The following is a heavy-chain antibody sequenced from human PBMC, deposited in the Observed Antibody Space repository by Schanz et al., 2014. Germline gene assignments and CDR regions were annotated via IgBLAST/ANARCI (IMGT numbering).Heavy chain of an antibody. Sequence: QAQLVESGGGVVQPGRSLRLSCVASGFTFISYDIHWVRQAPGKGLEWVAVIRYDGRNKNFVESVKGRFTISRDNSNNTVYLQMNTLRAEDTAVYYCVKDDRRDVVVVAANYWGQGAQXIVSS. CDR1: GFTFISYD. V-gene: IGHV3-33*06. D-gene: IGHD2-15*01. CDR3: VKDDRRDVVVVAANY. J-gene: IGHJ4*02. CDR2: IRYDGRNK.